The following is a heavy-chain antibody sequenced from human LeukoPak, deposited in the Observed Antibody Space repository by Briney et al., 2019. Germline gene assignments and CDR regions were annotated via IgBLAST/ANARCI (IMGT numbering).Heavy chain of an antibody. J-gene: IGHJ4*02. CDR2: ISSSSSYI. D-gene: IGHD1-26*01. Sequence: AGGSLRLSCVVSGFTFNKCWMNWVRQAPGKGLEWVSSISSSSSYIYYADSVKGRFTISRDNAKNSLYLQMNSLRAEDTAVYYCARTEVGATNNWGQGTLVTVSS. CDR3: ARTEVGATNN. CDR1: GFTFNKCW. V-gene: IGHV3-21*01.